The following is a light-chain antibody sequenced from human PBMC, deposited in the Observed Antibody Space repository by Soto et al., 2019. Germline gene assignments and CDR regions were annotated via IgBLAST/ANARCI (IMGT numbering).Light chain of an antibody. V-gene: IGKV3-20*01. CDR1: QSVASSH. CDR3: QQYGSSPLT. J-gene: IGKJ4*01. CDR2: GAS. Sequence: EIVLTQSPGTLSLSPGERATLSCRASQSVASSHLAWYRQKPGQAPRLLIYGASSRATGIPDRFSGSGSGTDFTLTISRLEPEDFAVYYCQQYGSSPLTFGGGTKVDIK.